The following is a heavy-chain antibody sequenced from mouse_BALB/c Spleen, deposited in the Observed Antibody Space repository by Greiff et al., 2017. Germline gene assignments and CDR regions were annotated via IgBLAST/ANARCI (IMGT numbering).Heavy chain of an antibody. CDR3: ARGDYGNYGGVY. Sequence: VQLQQSGAELVRPGALVKLSCKASGFNIKDYYMHWVKQRPEQGLEWIGWIDPENGNTIYDPKFQGKASITADTSSNTAYLQLSSLTSEDSAVYYCARGDYGNYGGVYWGKAPLSQSPQ. D-gene: IGHD2-1*01. J-gene: IGHJ2*01. CDR2: IDPENGNT. CDR1: GFNIKDYY. V-gene: IGHV14-1*02.